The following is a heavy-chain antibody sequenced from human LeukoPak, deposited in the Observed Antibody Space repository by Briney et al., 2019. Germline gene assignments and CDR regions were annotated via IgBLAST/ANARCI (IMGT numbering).Heavy chain of an antibody. CDR2: IYPGDSDT. CDR1: GYNFPTYW. Sequence: GESLQISCKGSGYNFPTYWIAWVRQLPGKGLEYMGIIYPGDSDTRYSPSFQGQVTISTDMSITTAYLQWSSLKPSDTATYYCARRARGEDVWGQGTTVTVSS. D-gene: IGHD2-21*01. V-gene: IGHV5-51*01. CDR3: ARRARGEDV. J-gene: IGHJ6*02.